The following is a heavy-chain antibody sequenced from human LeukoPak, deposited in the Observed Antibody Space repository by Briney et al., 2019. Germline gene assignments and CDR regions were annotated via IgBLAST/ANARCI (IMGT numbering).Heavy chain of an antibody. CDR1: GDSISIYY. V-gene: IGHV4-59*01. J-gene: IGHJ6*01. CDR3: ARDSRCGSGCSEDGMDEWYEDTMDV. Sequence: SETLSLTCTVSGDSISIYYWSCIRQPPGKGREGLGHINDRERSNYNASLGGRVSISVDTSNTRFSLKLSSVIAADTAVYYCARDSRCGSGCSEDGMDEWYEDTMDVWGQGTTVTVS. D-gene: IGHD6-25*01. CDR2: INDRERS.